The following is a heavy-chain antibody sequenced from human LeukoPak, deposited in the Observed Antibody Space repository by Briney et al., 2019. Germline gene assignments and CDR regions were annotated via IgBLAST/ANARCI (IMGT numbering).Heavy chain of an antibody. CDR1: GYTLTELS. Sequence: ASVKVSCKVSGYTLTELSMHWVRQAPGKGLEWMGGFDPEDGETIYAQKFQGRVTMTEDTSTDTAYMELSSLRSEDTAVYYCARDSLEQWLVSWFDPWGQGTLVTVSS. CDR3: ARDSLEQWLVSWFDP. CDR2: FDPEDGET. J-gene: IGHJ5*02. V-gene: IGHV1-24*01. D-gene: IGHD6-19*01.